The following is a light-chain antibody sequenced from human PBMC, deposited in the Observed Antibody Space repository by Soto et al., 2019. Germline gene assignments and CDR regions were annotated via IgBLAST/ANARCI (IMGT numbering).Light chain of an antibody. CDR1: SSDVGGYNY. J-gene: IGLJ2*01. CDR2: EVS. Sequence: QSALTQPPSASRSPGQSVTISCTGTSSDVGGYNYVSWYQQHPGKAPKLMIYEVSKRPSGVPDRFSGSKSGNTASLTVSGLQAEDEADYYCSSYAGSNNYVVFGGGTQLTVL. V-gene: IGLV2-8*02. CDR3: SSYAGSNNYVV.